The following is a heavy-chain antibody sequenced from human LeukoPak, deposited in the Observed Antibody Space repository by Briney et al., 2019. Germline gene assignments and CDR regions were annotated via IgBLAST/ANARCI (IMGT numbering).Heavy chain of an antibody. D-gene: IGHD6-19*01. CDR3: ARDDPYSSNYYMDV. CDR1: GFTFSSYA. V-gene: IGHV3-30-3*01. Sequence: GGSLGLSCAASGFTFSSYAMHWVRQAPGKGLEWVAVISYDGSNKYYTDSVKGRFTISRDNAKNSLYLQMNSLRDEDTAVYYCARDDPYSSNYYMDVWAKGTTVTVSS. CDR2: ISYDGSNK. J-gene: IGHJ6*03.